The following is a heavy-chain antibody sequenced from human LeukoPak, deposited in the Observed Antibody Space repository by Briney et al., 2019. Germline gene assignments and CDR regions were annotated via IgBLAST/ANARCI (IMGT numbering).Heavy chain of an antibody. CDR1: GYSFTTYW. CDR3: ARQKSAQYDSSGYYDY. V-gene: IGHV5-51*01. D-gene: IGHD3-22*01. Sequence: GESLKISCKGSGYSFTTYWIVWVRQMPGKGLEWMGIIYPGDSDTRYSPSFQGQVTISADKSISTAYLQWSSLKASDTAMYYCARQKSAQYDSSGYYDYWGQGTLVTVSS. J-gene: IGHJ4*02. CDR2: IYPGDSDT.